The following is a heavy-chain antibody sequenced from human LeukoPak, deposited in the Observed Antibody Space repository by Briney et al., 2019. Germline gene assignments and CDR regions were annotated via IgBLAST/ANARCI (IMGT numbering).Heavy chain of an antibody. V-gene: IGHV3-23*01. J-gene: IGHJ4*02. D-gene: IGHD6-6*01. CDR1: GLTFSTYA. CDR2: INSNGDEI. CDR3: ANWIGSSSRDY. Sequence: QPGGSLRLSCAAPGLTFSTYAMTWVRQAPGKGLEWVSGINSNGDEIYYADSVRGRFTISRDNSNNALYLQMDSLRAEDTAVYYCANWIGSSSRDYWGQGTLVTVSS.